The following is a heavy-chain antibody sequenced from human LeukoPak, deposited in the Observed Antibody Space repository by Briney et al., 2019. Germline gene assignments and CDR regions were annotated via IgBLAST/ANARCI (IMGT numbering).Heavy chain of an antibody. CDR1: GFSFNSYE. D-gene: IGHD1-26*01. CDR2: ISSRGTTI. V-gene: IGHV3-48*03. Sequence: GGSLRLSCAASGFSFNSYEMNWVRQAPGMGLEWVSYISSRGTTIYYADSVKGRFIISRVNAENSLYLQMHSLRAEDTAVYYCGAKVGATRGYYSDFWGQGTLVTVSS. CDR3: GAKVGATRGYYSDF. J-gene: IGHJ4*02.